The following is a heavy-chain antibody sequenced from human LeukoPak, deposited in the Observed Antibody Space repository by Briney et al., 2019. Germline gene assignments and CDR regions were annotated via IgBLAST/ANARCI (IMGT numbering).Heavy chain of an antibody. CDR2: ISSDGSAK. V-gene: IGHV3-30*18. CDR3: AKGALRFLEWLALGMDV. CDR1: GFTFTTYG. J-gene: IGHJ6*02. D-gene: IGHD3-3*01. Sequence: GGALRLSCAASGFTFTTYGMHWVRQAPGKGLEWVATISSDGSAKYYADSVKGRFTISRDNSKNTLYLQMNSLRAEDTAVYYCAKGALRFLEWLALGMDVWGQGTTVTVSS.